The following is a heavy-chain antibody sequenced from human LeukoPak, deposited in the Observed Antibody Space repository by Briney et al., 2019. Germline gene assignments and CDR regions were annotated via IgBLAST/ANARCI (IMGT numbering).Heavy chain of an antibody. Sequence: PSQTLSLTCTVSGGSISSGGYYWSWSRQHPGKGLEGIGYIYYSGSTYYNPSLKSRVTISVDTSKKQFSLTLSSVTAADTAVYYCARDLRSSTSCYSDVWGQGTTVTVSS. D-gene: IGHD2-2*01. CDR1: GGSISSGGYY. CDR2: IYYSGST. V-gene: IGHV4-31*03. CDR3: ARDLRSSTSCYSDV. J-gene: IGHJ6*02.